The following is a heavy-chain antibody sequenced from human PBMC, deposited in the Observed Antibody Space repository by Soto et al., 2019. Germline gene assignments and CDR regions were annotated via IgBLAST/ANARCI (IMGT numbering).Heavy chain of an antibody. Sequence: PSETLSLTCTVSGGSISSYYWRWFRQPPGKGLEWIGYIYYSGSTNYNPSLKSRVTISVDTSKNQFSLKLSSVTAADTAVYYCARHRFENGIAFDYWGQGTLVTVSS. CDR2: IYYSGST. V-gene: IGHV4-59*08. J-gene: IGHJ4*02. CDR3: ARHRFENGIAFDY. CDR1: GGSISSYY. D-gene: IGHD1-1*01.